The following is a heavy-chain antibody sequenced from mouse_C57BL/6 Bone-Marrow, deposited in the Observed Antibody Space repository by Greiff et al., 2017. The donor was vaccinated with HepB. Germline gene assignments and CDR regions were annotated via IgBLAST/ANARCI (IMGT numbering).Heavy chain of an antibody. CDR1: GYTFTSYW. D-gene: IGHD1-1*01. Sequence: QVQLKQPGAELVKPGASVKMSCKASGYTFTSYWITWVKQRPGQGLEWIGDIYPGSGSTNYNEKFKSKATLTVDTSSSTAYMQLSSLTSEDSAVYYCARPYYYGSSYWFAYWGQGTLVTVSA. CDR2: IYPGSGST. J-gene: IGHJ3*01. V-gene: IGHV1-55*01. CDR3: ARPYYYGSSYWFAY.